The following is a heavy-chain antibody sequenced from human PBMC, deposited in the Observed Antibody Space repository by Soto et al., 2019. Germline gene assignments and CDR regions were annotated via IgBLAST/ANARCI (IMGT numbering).Heavy chain of an antibody. CDR1: GYTFTTYD. CDR2: MNPYTGNT. J-gene: IGHJ4*02. CDR3: ARRKERSGPHYFDY. D-gene: IGHD6-25*01. V-gene: IGHV1-8*01. Sequence: QVQLVQSGAEVKEPGASVKVSCKASGYTFTTYDIYWMRQATGQGLEWMGWMNPYTGNTGSAQKFQGRVTVTRNTSISTVYMEMSGLRLDDTAVYYCARRKERSGPHYFDYWGQGSQVTVSS.